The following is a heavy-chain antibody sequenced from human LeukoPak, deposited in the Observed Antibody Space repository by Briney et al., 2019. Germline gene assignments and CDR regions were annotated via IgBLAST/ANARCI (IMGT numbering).Heavy chain of an antibody. J-gene: IGHJ4*02. CDR1: GDTLIKLS. CDR3: ATGPLAAAAIFEY. Sequence: ASVKVSCKLSGDTLIKLSMHWVRQSPGKGLEWMGGFDPENADYINAQRFQGRVTMTEDTSTETAYMELSSLRSEDTAVYYCATGPLAAAAIFEYWGQGTLVTVSS. CDR2: FDPENADY. D-gene: IGHD6-25*01. V-gene: IGHV1-24*01.